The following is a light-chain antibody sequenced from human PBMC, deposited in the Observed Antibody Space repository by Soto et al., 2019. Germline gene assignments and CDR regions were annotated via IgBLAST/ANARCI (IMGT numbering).Light chain of an antibody. CDR2: AAS. CDR3: QQGNTWPWT. V-gene: IGKV3D-15*01. Sequence: LMTQSPATLSVSPGEGATLSCRASQTVSRNLDWYQKKNGKAPRLLIYAASDRATGIPGRLSGSGSGTDLTIIISSIQNEDFAFYYCQQGNTWPWTFGHGTKVDIK. J-gene: IGKJ1*01. CDR1: QTVSRN.